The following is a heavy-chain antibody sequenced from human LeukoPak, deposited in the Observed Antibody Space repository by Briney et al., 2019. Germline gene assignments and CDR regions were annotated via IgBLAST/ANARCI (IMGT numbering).Heavy chain of an antibody. CDR1: GGSISSSSYY. D-gene: IGHD2-2*01. CDR3: AREAGPAAIGEYWFDP. J-gene: IGHJ5*02. V-gene: IGHV4-39*07. CDR2: IYYSGST. Sequence: PSETLSLTCTVSGGSISSSSYYWGWIRQPPGKGLEWIGSIYYSGSTYYNPSLKSRVTISVDRSKNQFSLKLSSVTAADTAVYYCAREAGPAAIGEYWFDPWGQGTLVTVSS.